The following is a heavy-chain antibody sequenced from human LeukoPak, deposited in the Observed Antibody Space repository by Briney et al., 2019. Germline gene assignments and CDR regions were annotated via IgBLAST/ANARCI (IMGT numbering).Heavy chain of an antibody. D-gene: IGHD1-1*01. CDR2: ISGSSTYI. Sequence: PGGSLRLSCAASGFTFSSYSMSWVRQAPGKGLEWVSSISGSSTYIYYAGSVKGRFTISRDNAKNSLYLQMNSLRAEDTAVYYCARDPYRTDAVHWGQGTLVTVSS. V-gene: IGHV3-21*01. CDR3: ARDPYRTDAVH. CDR1: GFTFSSYS. J-gene: IGHJ4*02.